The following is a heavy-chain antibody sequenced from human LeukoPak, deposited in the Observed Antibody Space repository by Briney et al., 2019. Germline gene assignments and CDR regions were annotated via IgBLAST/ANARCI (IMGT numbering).Heavy chain of an antibody. D-gene: IGHD5-12*01. CDR3: ARAVDSGYDIAFDY. Sequence: PSETLSLTCTVSGGSISTSSYYWGWVRQPPGKGLEWIGNIFYSGSTNYNPSLKSRVTISVDKSKNQFSLKLSSVTAADTAVYYCARAVDSGYDIAFDYWGQGTLVTVSS. V-gene: IGHV4-39*07. CDR2: IFYSGST. J-gene: IGHJ4*02. CDR1: GGSISTSSYY.